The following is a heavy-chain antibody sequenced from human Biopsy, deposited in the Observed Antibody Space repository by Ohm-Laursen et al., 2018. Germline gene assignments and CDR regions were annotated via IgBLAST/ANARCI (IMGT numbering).Heavy chain of an antibody. CDR2: VYNGGIT. CDR3: ARTPRDSFWSGSYKRGLWFDP. V-gene: IGHV4-38-2*01. CDR1: GYSISSDYR. J-gene: IGHJ5*02. Sequence: GTLSLTWAVSGYSISSDYRWGWIRQAPGKGLEWIGHVYNGGITNYNPSLKSRVTISKDTSKNQFSLQVNSVTAADTAVYYCARTPRDSFWSGSYKRGLWFDPWGQGTLVIVSS. D-gene: IGHD3-3*01.